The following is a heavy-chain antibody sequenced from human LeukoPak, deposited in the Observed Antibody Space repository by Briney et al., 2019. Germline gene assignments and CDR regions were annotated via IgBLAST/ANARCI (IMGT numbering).Heavy chain of an antibody. CDR1: GGSVSSGSYY. V-gene: IGHV4-61*01. CDR3: ARDHGQHLFDY. D-gene: IGHD6-13*01. CDR2: IYYSGST. J-gene: IGHJ4*02. Sequence: SETLSLICTVSGGSVSSGSYYWSWIRQPPGKGLEWIGYIYYSGSTNYNPSLKSRVTISVDTSKNQFSLKLSSVTAADTAVYYCARDHGQHLFDYWGQGTLVTVSS.